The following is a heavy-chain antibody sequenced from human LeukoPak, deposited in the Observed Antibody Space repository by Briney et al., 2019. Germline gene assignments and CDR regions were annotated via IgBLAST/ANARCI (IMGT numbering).Heavy chain of an antibody. CDR1: GYTFTGYY. V-gene: IGHV1-2*02. D-gene: IGHD1-26*01. CDR2: INPNSGGT. CDR3: ASKSVSGSQTDLDY. J-gene: IGHJ4*02. Sequence: ASVKVSCKASGYTFTGYYMHWVRQAPGQGLEWMGWINPNSGGTDYAQKFLGRVTMTRDTSISTAYMELSRLRSDDTAFYYCASKSVSGSQTDLDYWGQGTLVTVSS.